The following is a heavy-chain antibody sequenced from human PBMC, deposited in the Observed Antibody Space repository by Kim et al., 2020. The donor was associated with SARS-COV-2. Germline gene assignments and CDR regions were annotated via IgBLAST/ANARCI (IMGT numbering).Heavy chain of an antibody. CDR1: GFTFSSYA. Sequence: GGSLRLSCAASGFTFSSYAMHWVRQAPGKGLEWVAVISYDGGSKYYADSVKGRFTISRDNSKNTLYLQMNSLRAEDTAVYYCARDGSSSWSLDYWGQGTLVTVSS. J-gene: IGHJ4*02. CDR2: ISYDGGSK. D-gene: IGHD6-13*01. V-gene: IGHV3-30*04. CDR3: ARDGSSSWSLDY.